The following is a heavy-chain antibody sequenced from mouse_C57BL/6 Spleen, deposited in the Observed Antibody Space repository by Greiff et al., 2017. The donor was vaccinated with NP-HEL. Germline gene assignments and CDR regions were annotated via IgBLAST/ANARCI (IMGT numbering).Heavy chain of an antibody. D-gene: IGHD1-1*01. V-gene: IGHV3-6*01. CDR3: ARGFFSYGFAY. Sequence: EVQLQESGPGLVKPSQSLSLTCSVTGYSITSGYYWNWIRQFPGNKLEWMGYISYDGSNNYNPSLKNRISITRDTSKNQFFLKLNSVTTEDTATYYCARGFFSYGFAYWGQGTLVTVSA. CDR1: GYSITSGYY. J-gene: IGHJ3*01. CDR2: ISYDGSN.